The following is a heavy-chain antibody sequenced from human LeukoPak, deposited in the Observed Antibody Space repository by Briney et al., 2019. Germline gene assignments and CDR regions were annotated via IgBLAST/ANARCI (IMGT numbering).Heavy chain of an antibody. V-gene: IGHV4-39*01. CDR1: GGSISSSSYY. CDR3: ARHVPDAYKYSQFDY. Sequence: PSETLSLTCTVSGGSISSSSYYWGWIRQPPGKGLEWIGSIYYSGSTYYNPSLKSRVTISVDTSKNQFSLRLSSVTAADTALYYCARHVPDAYKYSQFDYWGQGTLVTVSS. CDR2: IYYSGST. D-gene: IGHD5-24*01. J-gene: IGHJ4*02.